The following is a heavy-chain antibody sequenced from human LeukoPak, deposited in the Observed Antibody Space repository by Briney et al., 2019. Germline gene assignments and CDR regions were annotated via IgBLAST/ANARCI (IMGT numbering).Heavy chain of an antibody. CDR2: ISSGSSLI. Sequence: GGSLRLSCEVSGFTFRSYSMNWVRQAPGKGLEWISYISSGSSLIYYADSVKGRFTISRDNAKNSLYLQMNSLRAEDTAVYYCARDGGSSCLFDYWGQGTLVTVSS. CDR1: GFTFRSYS. D-gene: IGHD6-13*01. J-gene: IGHJ4*02. CDR3: ARDGGSSCLFDY. V-gene: IGHV3-48*04.